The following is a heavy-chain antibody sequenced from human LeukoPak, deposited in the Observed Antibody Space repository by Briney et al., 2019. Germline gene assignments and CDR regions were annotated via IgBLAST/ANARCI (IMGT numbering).Heavy chain of an antibody. V-gene: IGHV3-7*01. Sequence: GGSLRLSCAASGFTFSSSWMSWVRQAPGKGLEWVANIKQDGNEKYYVDSVKGRFTISRDNAKNTLYLQMNSLRAEDTALYCCARGLDGDYFWGQGTLVTVSS. CDR2: IKQDGNEK. J-gene: IGHJ4*02. D-gene: IGHD4-17*01. CDR1: GFTFSSSW. CDR3: ARGLDGDYF.